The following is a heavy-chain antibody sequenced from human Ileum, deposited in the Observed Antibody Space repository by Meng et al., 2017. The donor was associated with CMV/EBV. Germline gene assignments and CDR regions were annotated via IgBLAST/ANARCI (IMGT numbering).Heavy chain of an antibody. J-gene: IGHJ4*02. CDR1: GGSFTGDY. CDR2: INHSEST. CDR3: ARRVGSGKYYFDF. D-gene: IGHD3-10*01. V-gene: IGHV4-34*01. Sequence: SVYGGSFTGDYCRWLRQSPGKGLEWIGEINHSESTNYNPSLKSRVTISVDSFKNQCSLRLNSVTAADTAVFHCARRVGSGKYYFDFWSQGSLVTVSS.